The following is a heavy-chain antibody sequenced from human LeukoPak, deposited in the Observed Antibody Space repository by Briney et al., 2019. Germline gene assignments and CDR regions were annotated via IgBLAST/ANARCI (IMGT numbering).Heavy chain of an antibody. J-gene: IGHJ6*02. Sequence: GSLRLSCAASGFTFSDYYMSWIRQAPGKGLEWVSYISSSGSTIYYADSVKGRFTISRDNAKNSLSLQMNSLRAEDTAVYYCARDRVSYYGSGSYRVNNNYYDYGMDVWGQGTTVTVSS. D-gene: IGHD3-10*01. V-gene: IGHV3-11*01. CDR2: ISSSGSTI. CDR1: GFTFSDYY. CDR3: ARDRVSYYGSGSYRVNNNYYDYGMDV.